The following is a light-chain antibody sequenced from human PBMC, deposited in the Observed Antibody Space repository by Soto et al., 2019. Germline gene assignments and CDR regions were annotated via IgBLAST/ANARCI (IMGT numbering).Light chain of an antibody. CDR3: QQSYSTPIT. CDR1: QSISSY. J-gene: IGKJ5*01. V-gene: IGKV1-39*01. Sequence: DIQMTQSPSSLSASVGDRVTITCRASQSISSYLNWYQHKPGKAPNLLIYAASSLQTGVPSRFSGSGSGTDFTLTISSLQPEDFATYFCQQSYSTPITFAQGTRLEIK. CDR2: AAS.